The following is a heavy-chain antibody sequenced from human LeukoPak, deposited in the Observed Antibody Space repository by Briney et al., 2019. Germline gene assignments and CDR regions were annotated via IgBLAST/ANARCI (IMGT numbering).Heavy chain of an antibody. CDR1: GFTFSSYS. Sequence: GGSLRLSCAASGFTFSSYSMNWVRQAPGKGLEWDSSISSSSSYIYYADSVKGRFTISRDNAKNSLYLQMNSLRAEDTAVYYCARERGVKWYEYYYYGMDVWGQGTTVTVSS. V-gene: IGHV3-21*01. CDR2: ISSSSSYI. D-gene: IGHD3-10*01. CDR3: ARERGVKWYEYYYYGMDV. J-gene: IGHJ6*02.